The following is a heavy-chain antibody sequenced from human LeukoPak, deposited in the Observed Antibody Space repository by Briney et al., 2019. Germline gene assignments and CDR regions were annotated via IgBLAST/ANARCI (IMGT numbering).Heavy chain of an antibody. CDR2: ASWNRDYI. CDR3: AATSGWYDSYFGY. V-gene: IGHV3-9*01. Sequence: GGSLRLSCTGSAFIFEDYAIHWVRQVPGRGLQWVAGASWNRDYIGYADSVKGRFTISRDNDKNIVYLQMDSLRVDDTGSYHCAATSGWYDSYFGYWGQGTLVTVSS. CDR1: AFIFEDYA. J-gene: IGHJ4*02. D-gene: IGHD6-19*01.